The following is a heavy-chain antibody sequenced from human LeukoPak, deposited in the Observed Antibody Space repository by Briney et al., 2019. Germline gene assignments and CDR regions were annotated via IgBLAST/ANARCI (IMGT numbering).Heavy chain of an antibody. CDR1: GFTFSGYW. CDR3: AKSANYYDGTGFAKMGWFDL. CDR2: INTDGNNT. V-gene: IGHV3-74*01. Sequence: GGSLRLSCAASGFTFSGYWMHWVRQAPGKGLVWVSRINTDGNNTRYADSVKGRFTISRDNAKNTVFLQMNSLRAGDTAVYFCAKSANYYDGTGFAKMGWFDLWGQGTLVTVSS. J-gene: IGHJ5*02. D-gene: IGHD3-22*01.